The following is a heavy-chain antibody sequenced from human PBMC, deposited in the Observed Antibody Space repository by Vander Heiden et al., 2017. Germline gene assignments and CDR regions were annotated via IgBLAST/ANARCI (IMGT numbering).Heavy chain of an antibody. Sequence: QVHLQQWGARLLKPSETLSLTCAVYGRSFSGYYWSWIRQPPGKGLEWIGEINHSGSTNYNPSLKSRVTISVDTSKNQFSLKLSSLTAADTAVYYCARGHRIAIFGVAPKSAFDPWGQGTLVTVSS. D-gene: IGHD3-3*01. CDR1: GRSFSGYY. CDR2: INHSGST. V-gene: IGHV4-34*01. J-gene: IGHJ5*02. CDR3: ARGHRIAIFGVAPKSAFDP.